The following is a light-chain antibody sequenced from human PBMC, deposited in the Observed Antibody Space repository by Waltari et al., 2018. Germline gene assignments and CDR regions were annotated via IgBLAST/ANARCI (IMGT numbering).Light chain of an antibody. J-gene: IGLJ1*01. CDR1: NSIPGLNT. CDR3: AAWDDRLFGPV. Sequence: QSALTQPPSTSGTPGQWVTISVSGSNSIPGLNTVNWYQVLPGSAPKPLIYGNDHRPSGVPDRFSASKSGSSASLAISGLQSEDEADYYCAAWDDRLFGPVFGTG. CDR2: GND. V-gene: IGLV1-44*01.